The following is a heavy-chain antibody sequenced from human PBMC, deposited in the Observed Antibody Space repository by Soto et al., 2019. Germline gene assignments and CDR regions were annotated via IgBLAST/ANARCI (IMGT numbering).Heavy chain of an antibody. CDR3: AKQNGVEAIDY. V-gene: IGHV1-69*02. CDR1: GGTFSCYT. Sequence: SVKVSCKASGGTFSCYTICWVRQSPGQGLEWMGRIIPILGIANYAQKFQGRVTINAEKSTSKAYMDLTSLRSEDTAVYYCAKQNGVEAIDYWVHGTLVTVPS. J-gene: IGHJ4*01. D-gene: IGHD1-1*01. CDR2: IIPILGIA.